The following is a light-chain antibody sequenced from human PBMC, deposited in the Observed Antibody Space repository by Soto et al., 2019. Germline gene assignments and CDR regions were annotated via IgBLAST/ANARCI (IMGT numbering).Light chain of an antibody. CDR2: DND. Sequence: QSVLTQPPSVSAAPGQKVTISCSGSSSNIGNNYVSWYQQLPGTAPKLLIYDNDKRPSGIPDRFSGSKSGTSATLGITGLQTGDEADYYCATWDSSLSVGKLFGGGTKVTVL. J-gene: IGLJ2*01. CDR3: ATWDSSLSVGKL. CDR1: SSNIGNNY. V-gene: IGLV1-51*01.